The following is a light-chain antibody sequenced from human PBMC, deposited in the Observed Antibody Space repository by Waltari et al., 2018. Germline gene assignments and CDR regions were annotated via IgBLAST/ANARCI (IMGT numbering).Light chain of an antibody. CDR2: GNR. CDR1: SSNIRAVYY. V-gene: IGLV1-40*01. CDR3: QSYDSSLSGYV. J-gene: IGLJ1*01. Sequence: QSVLTQPPSVSGAPGQRVTISCTGSSSNIRAVYYVHRYQQLPRTAPKLRIFGNRYCPSGVPDRFSGSKSGTSASLAITGLQADDEADYYCQSYDSSLSGYVFGTGTKVTVL.